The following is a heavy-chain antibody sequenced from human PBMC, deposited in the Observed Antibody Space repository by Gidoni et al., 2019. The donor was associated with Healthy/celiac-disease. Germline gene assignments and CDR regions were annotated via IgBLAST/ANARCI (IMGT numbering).Heavy chain of an antibody. CDR1: GGTFSSYA. D-gene: IGHD2-15*01. J-gene: IGHJ6*02. CDR2: SIPIFVTS. CDR3: ASPLVVAATPRFSYYYGMDV. V-gene: IGHV1-69*01. Sequence: QVQLVQSGAEVKKPGSSVKVSCKASGGTFSSYAISWVLPAPGQGLEWMGGSIPIFVTSNYAQKFHGRVTITADESTSTAYMELSSVRSEDTAVYYCASPLVVAATPRFSYYYGMDVWGQGTTVTVSS.